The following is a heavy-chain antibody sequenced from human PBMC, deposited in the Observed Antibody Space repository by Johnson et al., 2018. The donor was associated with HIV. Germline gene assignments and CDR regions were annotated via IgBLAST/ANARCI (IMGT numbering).Heavy chain of an antibody. Sequence: QVQLVESGGGLVQPGGSLRLSCAASGFTFSSYVMHWVRQAPGKGLEWVAVISYDGSNKYYADSVRGRFTISRDNSKNTLYLQMNSLRAEDTAVYYCAKIIGYSSGLEIWGQGTMVTVSS. J-gene: IGHJ3*02. CDR2: ISYDGSNK. CDR1: GFTFSSYV. CDR3: AKIIGYSSGLEI. D-gene: IGHD6-19*01. V-gene: IGHV3-30-3*02.